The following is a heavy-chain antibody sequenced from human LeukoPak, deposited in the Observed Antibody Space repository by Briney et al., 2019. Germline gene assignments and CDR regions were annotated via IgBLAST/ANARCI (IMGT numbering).Heavy chain of an antibody. CDR2: IYYSGST. J-gene: IGHJ3*02. CDR3: ARAAGRLPDNDAFDI. Sequence: SETLSLTCTVSGGSIGSYYWSWIRQPPGKGLEWIGYIYYSGSTNYNPSLKSRVTISVDTSKNQFSLKLSSVTAADTAVYYCARAAGRLPDNDAFDIWGQGTMVTVSS. CDR1: GGSIGSYY. V-gene: IGHV4-59*01. D-gene: IGHD1-14*01.